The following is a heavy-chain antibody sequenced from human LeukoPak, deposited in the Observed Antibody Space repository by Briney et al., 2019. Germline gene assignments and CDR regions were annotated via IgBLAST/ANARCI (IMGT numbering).Heavy chain of an antibody. CDR3: ARDSVRGGRYGMDV. D-gene: IGHD3-10*01. Sequence: GGSLRLSCAASGFTFSSYGMHWVRQAPGKGLEWVAVIWYDGSNKEYEDSVKGRFTISRDNSKKTLYLQMNSLRAEDTAVYYCARDSVRGGRYGMDVWGQGTTVTVSS. V-gene: IGHV3-33*01. CDR2: IWYDGSNK. J-gene: IGHJ6*02. CDR1: GFTFSSYG.